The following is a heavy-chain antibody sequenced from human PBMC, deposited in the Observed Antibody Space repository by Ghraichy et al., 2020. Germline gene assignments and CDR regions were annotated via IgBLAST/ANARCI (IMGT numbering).Heavy chain of an antibody. V-gene: IGHV3-53*01. J-gene: IGHJ5*02. CDR3: ARFEWLRRGAWFDP. CDR2: IYSGGST. D-gene: IGHD3-9*01. Sequence: GGSLRLSCAASGFTVSSNYMSWVRQAPGKGLEWVSVIYSGGSTYYADSVKGRFTISRDNSKNTLYLQMNSLRAEDTAVYYCARFEWLRRGAWFDPWGQGTLVTVSS. CDR1: GFTVSSNY.